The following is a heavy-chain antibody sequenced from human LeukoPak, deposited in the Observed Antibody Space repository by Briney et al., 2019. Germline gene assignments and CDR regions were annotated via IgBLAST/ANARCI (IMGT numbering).Heavy chain of an antibody. D-gene: IGHD3-10*02. CDR2: ISGSSVYI. Sequence: GGSLKLSCAASEFTFSNYAMNWVRQAPGKGLEWVSAISGSSVYIYYADSVKGRLTISRDNAKNSLFLQMNSLRAEDTAVYYCARGLGSSNYDVGNLWGQGTLVTVSS. CDR1: EFTFSNYA. J-gene: IGHJ5*02. V-gene: IGHV3-21*01. CDR3: ARGLGSSNYDVGNL.